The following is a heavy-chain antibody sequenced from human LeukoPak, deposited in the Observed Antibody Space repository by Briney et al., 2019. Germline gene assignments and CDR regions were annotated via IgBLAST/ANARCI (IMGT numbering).Heavy chain of an antibody. D-gene: IGHD5-18*01. CDR2: IRSRTYGGTT. Sequence: GRSLRLSCTVSGFTFGDHAMSWVRQAPGKGLEWVGFIRSRTYGGTTEYAASVKGRFIISRDDSTSIAYLQMNSLKTEDTAVYYCTRGPIQLWLYHGMDVWGQGTTVTVSS. CDR1: GFTFGDHA. V-gene: IGHV3-49*04. J-gene: IGHJ6*02. CDR3: TRGPIQLWLYHGMDV.